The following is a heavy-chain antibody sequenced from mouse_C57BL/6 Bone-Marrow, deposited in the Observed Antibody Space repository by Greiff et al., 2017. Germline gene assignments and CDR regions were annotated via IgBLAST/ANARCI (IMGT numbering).Heavy chain of an antibody. D-gene: IGHD1-1*01. CDR3: ARGTYYYDSSRFDY. CDR1: GFSRSTFGMG. Sequence: QVTLKVSGPGILQPSQTLSLTCSFSGFSRSTFGMGVGWIRQPSGKGLVWLAHIWWDDDKYYKPALKSRLTISKDTSKNQVFLKISNVDTADTATYDCARGTYYYDSSRFDYWGQGTTLTVSS. J-gene: IGHJ2*01. CDR2: IWWDDDK. V-gene: IGHV8-8*01.